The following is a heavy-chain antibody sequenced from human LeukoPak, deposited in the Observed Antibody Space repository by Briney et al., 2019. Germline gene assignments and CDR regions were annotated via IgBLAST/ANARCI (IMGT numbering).Heavy chain of an antibody. J-gene: IGHJ5*02. Sequence: PGRSLRLSCAASGFTFSSYAMHWVRQAPGKGLEWVAVISYDGSNKYYADSVKGRFTISRDNSKNALYLQMNSLRAEDTAVYYCAREEVGVHYDFWSGYLSIPGGYWFDPWAREPWSPSPQ. CDR1: GFTFSSYA. D-gene: IGHD3-3*01. CDR2: ISYDGSNK. V-gene: IGHV3-30-3*01. CDR3: AREEVGVHYDFWSGYLSIPGGYWFDP.